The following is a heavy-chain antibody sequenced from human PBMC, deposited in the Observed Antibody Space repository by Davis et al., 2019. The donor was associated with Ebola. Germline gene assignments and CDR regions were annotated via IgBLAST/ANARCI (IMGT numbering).Heavy chain of an antibody. V-gene: IGHV3-30-3*02. Sequence: PGGSLRLSCAASGFTFSSFGLHWVRQAPGKGLEWVAIISSDGTNKYYADSVKGRFTISRDNSKNTLYLQMNSLRAEDTAVYYCAKTAPTDIVLMVYAIPAFDYWGQGTLVTVSS. J-gene: IGHJ4*02. D-gene: IGHD2-8*01. CDR3: AKTAPTDIVLMVYAIPAFDY. CDR2: ISSDGTNK. CDR1: GFTFSSFG.